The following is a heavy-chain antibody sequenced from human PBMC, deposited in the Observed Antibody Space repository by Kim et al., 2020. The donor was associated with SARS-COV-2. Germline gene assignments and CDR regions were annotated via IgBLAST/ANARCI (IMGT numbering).Heavy chain of an antibody. Sequence: SETLSLTCAVYGGSFSGYYWNWIRRPPGKGLEWIGDVSHSGSNNYNPPFKSRVTISLDTSRHQFSLKLTSLTAADTAVYYCARGGVGTIDYWGQGTLVTVSS. V-gene: IGHV4-34*01. CDR1: GGSFSGYY. CDR2: VSHSGSN. J-gene: IGHJ4*02. CDR3: ARGGVGTIDY. D-gene: IGHD1-26*01.